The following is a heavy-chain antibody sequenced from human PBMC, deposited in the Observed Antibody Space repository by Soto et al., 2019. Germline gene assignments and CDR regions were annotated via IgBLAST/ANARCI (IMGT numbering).Heavy chain of an antibody. J-gene: IGHJ6*03. D-gene: IGHD6-6*01. CDR3: ASSSARGYYYYYYMDV. CDR1: GFTFSSYG. CDR2: IWYDGSNK. Sequence: GESLQISCAASGFTFSSYGMHWVRQAPGKGLEWVAVIWYDGSNKYYADSVKGRFTISRDNSKNTLYLQMNSLRAEDTAVYYCASSSARGYYYYYYMDVWGKGTTVTVSS. V-gene: IGHV3-33*01.